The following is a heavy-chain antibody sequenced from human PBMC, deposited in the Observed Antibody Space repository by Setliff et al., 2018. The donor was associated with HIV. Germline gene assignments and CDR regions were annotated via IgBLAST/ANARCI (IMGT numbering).Heavy chain of an antibody. J-gene: IGHJ6*02. V-gene: IGHV4-59*01. Sequence: SETLSLTCTVSGGSINNYYWGWIRQPPGKGLEWVGFIDYTGRTSYNPSLKSRVTISAATSKSQFSLKLNSLTTADTAVYYCARDLRITLFGGDVYYYYGMDVWGQGTTVTVSS. CDR2: IDYTGRT. CDR3: ARDLRITLFGGDVYYYYGMDV. D-gene: IGHD3-3*01. CDR1: GGSINNYY.